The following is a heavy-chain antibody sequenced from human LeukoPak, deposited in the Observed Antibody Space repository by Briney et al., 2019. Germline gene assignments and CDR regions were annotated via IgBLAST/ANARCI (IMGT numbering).Heavy chain of an antibody. CDR2: IGGSST. CDR1: GFPSTIYA. CDR3: AKYRGFGDSYDC. V-gene: IGHV3-23*01. Sequence: GGSLRLSCAASGFPSTIYAMSWVRQAPGKGLEWVSSIGGSSTYYAHIVKGRFTLSRDTSKNTMYLQLNRLRAEDTAIYYCAKYRGFGDSYDCWGQGTLVTVAS. D-gene: IGHD3-10*01. J-gene: IGHJ4*02.